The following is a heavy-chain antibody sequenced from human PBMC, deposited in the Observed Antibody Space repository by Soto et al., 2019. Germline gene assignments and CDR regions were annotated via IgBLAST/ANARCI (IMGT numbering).Heavy chain of an antibody. V-gene: IGHV1-18*01. CDR1: GYTFTNHG. D-gene: IGHD3-3*01. J-gene: IGHJ5*02. CDR2: NSAYNGKT. Sequence: QVQLVQSGAEVKKPGASVKVSCKASGYTFTNHGISWVRQAPGQGLEWMGWNSAYNGKTNYAQKLQGRVTMTTDTSTSTAYMERRSLRSDDTAVYYCARDGVLRFLEWKTQNWFDPWGQGTLVTVSS. CDR3: ARDGVLRFLEWKTQNWFDP.